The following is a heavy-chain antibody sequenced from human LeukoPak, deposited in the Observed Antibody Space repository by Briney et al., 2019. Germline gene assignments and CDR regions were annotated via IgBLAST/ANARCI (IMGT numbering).Heavy chain of an antibody. Sequence: GGSLRLSCAASGFTFSSSSMNWVRQAPGKGVEGVSYISRSSSTIYYADSVRGRFTISRDNAKNSLYLQMNSLRAEDTAVYYCARLRGRVDYWGQGTLVTVSS. D-gene: IGHD3-10*01. CDR1: GFTFSSSS. CDR3: ARLRGRVDY. V-gene: IGHV3-48*01. CDR2: ISRSSSTI. J-gene: IGHJ4*02.